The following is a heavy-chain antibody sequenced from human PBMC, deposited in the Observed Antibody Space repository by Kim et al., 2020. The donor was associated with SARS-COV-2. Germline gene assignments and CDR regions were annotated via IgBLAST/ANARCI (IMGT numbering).Heavy chain of an antibody. CDR3: TRHDFWSGYYTDY. V-gene: IGHV3-49*03. Sequence: GGSLRLSCTASGFIFGDYAMSWFRQAPGKGLEWVGFIRSKAYGGTTAYAASVKGRFTISRDDSKSIAYLQMNSLKTEDTAVYYCTRHDFWSGYYTDYWGQGTLVTVSS. CDR2: IRSKAYGGTT. CDR1: GFIFGDYA. J-gene: IGHJ4*02. D-gene: IGHD3-3*01.